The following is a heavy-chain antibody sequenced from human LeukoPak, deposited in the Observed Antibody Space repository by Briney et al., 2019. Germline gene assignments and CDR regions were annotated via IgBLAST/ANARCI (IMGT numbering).Heavy chain of an antibody. J-gene: IGHJ4*02. CDR1: GYTFIHYH. Sequence: ASVKVSCKASGYTFIHYHMHWVRQAPGKAPECMGRVDPEDGKTIYAERFRDRVTITADRSTDIVYLEVTSLRSDDTAVYFCATVAMLSTSFDHWGQGTLVTVSS. CDR3: ATVAMLSTSFDH. D-gene: IGHD2-8*01. V-gene: IGHV1-69-2*01. CDR2: VDPEDGKT.